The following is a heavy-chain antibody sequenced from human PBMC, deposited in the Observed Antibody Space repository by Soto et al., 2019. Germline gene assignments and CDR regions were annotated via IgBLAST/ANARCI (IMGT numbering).Heavy chain of an antibody. D-gene: IGHD3-22*01. CDR1: GGSFSDTY. CDR3: ARHNIYDSSGYSYGMDV. Sequence: PSETLSLTCAVYGGSFSDTYWNWFRQPPGKGLEWIGEINHNTNTIYNPSLTSRVTISVDTSKNHFSLKLTSVTAADTAVYYCARHNIYDSSGYSYGMDVWGQGTTVTV. CDR2: INHNTNT. V-gene: IGHV4-34*01. J-gene: IGHJ6*02.